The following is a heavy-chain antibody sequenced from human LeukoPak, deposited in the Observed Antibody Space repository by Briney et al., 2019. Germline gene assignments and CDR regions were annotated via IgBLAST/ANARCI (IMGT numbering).Heavy chain of an antibody. V-gene: IGHV3-30*02. CDR1: EFTFSNYG. Sequence: GGSLRLSCAASEFTFSNYGMHWVRQAPGKGLEWVAFIRYDESNEYYADSVKGRFTISRDNAKNSLYLQMNSLRAEDTAVYYCARFGELSQSLYYYYYMDVWGKGTTVTVSS. CDR2: IRYDESNE. J-gene: IGHJ6*03. CDR3: ARFGELSQSLYYYYYMDV. D-gene: IGHD3-10*01.